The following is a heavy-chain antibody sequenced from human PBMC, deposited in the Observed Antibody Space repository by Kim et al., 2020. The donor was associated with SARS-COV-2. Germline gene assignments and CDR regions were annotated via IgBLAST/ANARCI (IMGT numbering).Heavy chain of an antibody. CDR2: IYYSGST. CDR3: ARDWTYYDILTGYFDY. D-gene: IGHD3-9*01. CDR1: GGSISSSSYY. Sequence: SETLSLTCTVSGGSISSSSYYWGWIRQPPGKGLEWIGSIYYSGSTYYNPSLKSRVTISVDTSKNQFSLKLSSVTAADTAVYYCARDWTYYDILTGYFDYWGQGTLVTVSS. V-gene: IGHV4-39*07. J-gene: IGHJ4*02.